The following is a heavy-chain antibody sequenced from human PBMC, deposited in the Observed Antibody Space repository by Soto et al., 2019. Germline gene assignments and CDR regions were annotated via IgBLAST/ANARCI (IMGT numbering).Heavy chain of an antibody. CDR2: ISSSSSYI. J-gene: IGHJ3*02. D-gene: IGHD2-15*01. Sequence: PGGSLRLSCAASGFTFSSYSMNWVRQAPGKGLEWASSISSSSSYIYYADSVKGRFTISRDNAKNSLYLQMNSLRAEDTAVYYCARLPYCSGGSCYPRDAFDIWGQGTMVTVSS. CDR1: GFTFSSYS. V-gene: IGHV3-21*01. CDR3: ARLPYCSGGSCYPRDAFDI.